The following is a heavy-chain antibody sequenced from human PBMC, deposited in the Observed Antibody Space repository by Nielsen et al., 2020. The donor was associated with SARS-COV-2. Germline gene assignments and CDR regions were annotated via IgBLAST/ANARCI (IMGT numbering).Heavy chain of an antibody. CDR3: ARLPAGTVSFDI. D-gene: IGHD2-2*01. CDR1: GGSISTSS. Sequence: SETLSLTCTVSGGSISTSSWSWIRQPPGKALEWIGYISDSGSTNYNPSLKSRATISADTSKDQISLKLTSVTAADTAVYYCARLPAGTVSFDIWGQGTMVTVS. CDR2: ISDSGST. V-gene: IGHV4-59*08. J-gene: IGHJ3*02.